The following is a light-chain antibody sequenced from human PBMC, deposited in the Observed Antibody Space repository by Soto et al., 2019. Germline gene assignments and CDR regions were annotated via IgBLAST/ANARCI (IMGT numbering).Light chain of an antibody. CDR2: GGS. CDR1: QRVSSN. V-gene: IGKV3-20*01. Sequence: EIVMTQSPATLSVSPGERATLSCRAMQRVSSNLAWYQQKPGQAPRLLISGGSNRAAGIPDRFRAGGSGTDFTLNISRLEPEDFAVYYCHQYVTSGTFGQGTKVDI. CDR3: HQYVTSGT. J-gene: IGKJ1*01.